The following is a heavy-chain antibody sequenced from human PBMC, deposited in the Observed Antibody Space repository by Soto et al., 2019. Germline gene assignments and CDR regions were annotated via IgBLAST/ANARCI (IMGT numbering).Heavy chain of an antibody. J-gene: IGHJ6*02. CDR2: IYPGDSDT. Sequence: PGESLKISCKGSGYSFTSYWIGWVRQMPGKGLEWMGIIYPGDSDTRYSPSFQGQVTISADKSISTAYLQWSSLKASDTAMYYCARHPLDDYYYYGTDVWGQGTTVTVSS. CDR1: GYSFTSYW. CDR3: ARHPLDDYYYYGTDV. V-gene: IGHV5-51*01. D-gene: IGHD1-1*01.